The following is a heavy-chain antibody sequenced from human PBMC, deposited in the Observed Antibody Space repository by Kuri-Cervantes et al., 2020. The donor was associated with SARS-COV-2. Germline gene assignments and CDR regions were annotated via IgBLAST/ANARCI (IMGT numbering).Heavy chain of an antibody. D-gene: IGHD1-26*01. J-gene: IGHJ5*02. Sequence: GESLKISCAASGFTFSDYYMSWIRQAPGKGLEWVSYISGSGNSIYYADSVKGRFTISRDNAKNSLYLQMNSLRAEDTAVYYCARDSGAARFDPWGQGTLVTVSS. CDR3: ARDSGAARFDP. CDR2: ISGSGNSI. V-gene: IGHV3-11*04. CDR1: GFTFSDYY.